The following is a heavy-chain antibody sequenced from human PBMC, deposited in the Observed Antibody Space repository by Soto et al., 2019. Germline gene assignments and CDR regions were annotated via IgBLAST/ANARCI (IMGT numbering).Heavy chain of an antibody. CDR3: ALLDWGVHFHFDY. J-gene: IGHJ4*02. CDR1: GYAFLNYG. CDR2: ITAYNGNT. V-gene: IGHV1-18*01. D-gene: IGHD3-10*01. Sequence: ASVKVSCKASGYAFLNYGITWVRQAPGQGLECMGWITAYNGNTNYAQKFQGRVTMTTDTSTTTAYMDLRSLRSDDTAVYYCALLDWGVHFHFDYWGQGTLVTVSS.